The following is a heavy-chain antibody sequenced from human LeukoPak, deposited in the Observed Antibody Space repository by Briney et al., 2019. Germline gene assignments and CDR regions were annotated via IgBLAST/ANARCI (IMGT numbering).Heavy chain of an antibody. CDR3: ARLVHGGSYLFLHDAFDI. J-gene: IGHJ3*02. Sequence: SETLSLTCTVSGGSISSYYWSWIRQPPGKGLEWIGYIYYSGSTNYNPSLKSRVTISVDTSKNQFSLKLSSVTAADTAVYYCARLVHGGSYLFLHDAFDIWGQGTMVTVSS. D-gene: IGHD1-26*01. CDR2: IYYSGST. V-gene: IGHV4-59*08. CDR1: GGSISSYY.